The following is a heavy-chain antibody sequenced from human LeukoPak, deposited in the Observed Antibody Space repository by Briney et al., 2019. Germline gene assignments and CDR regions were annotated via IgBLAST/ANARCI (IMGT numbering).Heavy chain of an antibody. V-gene: IGHV4-34*01. J-gene: IGHJ4*02. Sequence: PSETLSLTCAVSGYSISSGYYWSWIRQPPGKGLEWIGEINHSGSTNYNPSLKSRVTISVDTSKNQFSLKLSSVTAADTAVYYCALTGVVYDILTGYYNGGAFDYWGQGTLVTVSS. CDR3: ALTGVVYDILTGYYNGGAFDY. CDR1: GYSISSGYY. CDR2: INHSGST. D-gene: IGHD3-9*01.